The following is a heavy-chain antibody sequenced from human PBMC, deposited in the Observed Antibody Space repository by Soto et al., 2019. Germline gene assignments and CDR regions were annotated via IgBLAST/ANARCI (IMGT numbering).Heavy chain of an antibody. J-gene: IGHJ6*02. CDR2: IYPGDSDT. Sequence: GESLKISCKGSGYSFTSYWIGWVRQMPGKGLEWMGIIYPGDSDTRYSPSFQGQVTISADKSISTAYLQWSSLKASDTAMYYCAKGARSFSSYSGMDVWAQGTTVPVSS. CDR1: GYSFTSYW. CDR3: AKGARSFSSYSGMDV. V-gene: IGHV5-51*01.